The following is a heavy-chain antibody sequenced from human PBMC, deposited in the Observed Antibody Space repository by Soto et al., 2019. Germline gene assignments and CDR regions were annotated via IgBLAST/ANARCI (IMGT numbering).Heavy chain of an antibody. CDR3: ARDPGSGIYYGWFDP. V-gene: IGHV4-59*01. CDR1: GGSISRYY. J-gene: IGHJ5*02. Sequence: SETLSLTCTVSGGSISRYYWNWIRQPPGKGLEWIGYIYYSGSTNYNPSLKSRGTISVDTSKNQFSLKLSSVTAADTAVYYCARDPGSGIYYGWFDPWGQGTLVTVSS. D-gene: IGHD3-10*01. CDR2: IYYSGST.